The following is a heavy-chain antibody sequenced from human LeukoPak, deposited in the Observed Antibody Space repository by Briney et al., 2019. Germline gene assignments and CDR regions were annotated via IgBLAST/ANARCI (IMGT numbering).Heavy chain of an antibody. D-gene: IGHD1-26*01. CDR1: GFTFSSYS. Sequence: GGSLRLSCAASGFTFSSYSMNGVRQAPGKGLEWVSYISSSSSTIYYADSVKGRFTISRDNAKNSLYLQMNSLRAEDTAVYYCARESYTVGATTGAFDIWGQGTMVTVSS. J-gene: IGHJ3*02. V-gene: IGHV3-48*01. CDR3: ARESYTVGATTGAFDI. CDR2: ISSSSSTI.